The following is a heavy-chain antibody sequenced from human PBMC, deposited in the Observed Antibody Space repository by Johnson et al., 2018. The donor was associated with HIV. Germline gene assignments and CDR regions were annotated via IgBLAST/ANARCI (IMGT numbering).Heavy chain of an antibody. CDR1: GFTVSSNY. CDR3: ARVPVPRPTSPNYINDAFDI. CDR2: ISYDGSNK. D-gene: IGHD4-11*01. Sequence: QVQLVESGGGLVQPGGSLRLSCAASGFTVSSNYMSWVRQAPGKGLEWVAVISYDGSNKYYADSVKGRFTISRDNSKNTLYLQMNSLRPEDTAVYYCARVPVPRPTSPNYINDAFDIWGQGTMVTVSS. J-gene: IGHJ3*02. V-gene: IGHV3-30*14.